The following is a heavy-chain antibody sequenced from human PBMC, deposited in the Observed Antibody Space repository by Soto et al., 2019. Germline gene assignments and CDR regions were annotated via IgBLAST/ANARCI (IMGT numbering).Heavy chain of an antibody. Sequence: QLQLQESGPGLVKPSETLSLTCTVSGGSISSSSYYWGWIRQPPGKGLEWIGSIYYSGSTYYNPSLKSRVTISVDTSKNQFSLKLSSVTAADTAVYYCARLGPVWSGWNMDVWGKGTTVTVSS. D-gene: IGHD3-3*01. CDR3: ARLGPVWSGWNMDV. CDR1: GGSISSSSYY. J-gene: IGHJ6*03. CDR2: IYYSGST. V-gene: IGHV4-39*01.